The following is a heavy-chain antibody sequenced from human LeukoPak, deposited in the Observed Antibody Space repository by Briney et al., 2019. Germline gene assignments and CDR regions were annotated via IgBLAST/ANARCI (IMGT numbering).Heavy chain of an antibody. CDR3: AKVLTGYASTWFDP. V-gene: IGHV3-23*01. CDR2: IGRSGGST. CDR1: GFTFSSYA. Sequence: GGSLRLSCAASGFTFSSYAMSWVRQAPGRGLEWVSAIGRSGGSTYYADSVKGRFTISRDNSKNTLYLQMNSLRAEDTAVYYCAKVLTGYASTWFDPWGQGTLVTVSS. J-gene: IGHJ5*02. D-gene: IGHD3-9*01.